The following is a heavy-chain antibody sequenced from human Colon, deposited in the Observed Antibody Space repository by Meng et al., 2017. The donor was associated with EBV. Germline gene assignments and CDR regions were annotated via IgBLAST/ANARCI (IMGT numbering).Heavy chain of an antibody. J-gene: IGHJ5*02. CDR3: ARHFINWFDP. CDR2: IYYSGST. V-gene: IGHV4-59*08. CDR1: GGSSGSYS. Sequence: QESGPGLVKTFKSLSLTSTVYGGSSGSYSWSWSRQPPGKGLEWIGYIYYSGSTNYNPSLTTRVTISVDTSKIQFSLKLSSVTAADTAVYYCARHFINWFDPWGQGTLVTVSS.